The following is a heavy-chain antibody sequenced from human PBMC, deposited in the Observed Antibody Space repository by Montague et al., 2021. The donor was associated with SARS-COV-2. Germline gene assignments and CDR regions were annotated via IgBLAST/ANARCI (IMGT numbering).Heavy chain of an antibody. D-gene: IGHD6-19*01. CDR1: GFTFNNYW. CDR2: INRDGSST. Sequence: SLRLSCAASGFTFNNYWMHWVRQVPRKGLLWVSRINRDGSSTTYADSVKGRFTISRDNAKNTLYLQVNSLRDDDTAVYYYAREAYNSGAFDFWGQGTLVTVSS. V-gene: IGHV3-74*01. CDR3: AREAYNSGAFDF. J-gene: IGHJ4*02.